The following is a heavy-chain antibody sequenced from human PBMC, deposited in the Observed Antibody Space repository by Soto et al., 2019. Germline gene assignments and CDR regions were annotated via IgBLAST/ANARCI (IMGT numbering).Heavy chain of an antibody. CDR3: ARELGCSGGSCYSYDAFDI. D-gene: IGHD2-15*01. CDR1: GYTFTSYA. V-gene: IGHV1-3*01. J-gene: IGHJ3*02. CDR2: INAGNGNT. Sequence: QVPLVQSGAEVKKPGASVKVSCKASGYTFTSYAMHWVRQAPGQRLEWMGWINAGNGNTKYSQKFQGRVTITRDTSASTAYMELSSLRSEDTAVYYCARELGCSGGSCYSYDAFDIWGQGTMVTVSS.